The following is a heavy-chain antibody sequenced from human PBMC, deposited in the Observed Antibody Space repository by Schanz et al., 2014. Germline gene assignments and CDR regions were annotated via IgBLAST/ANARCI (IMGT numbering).Heavy chain of an antibody. CDR1: GYTFNNHG. CDR2: ISVYHGHT. J-gene: IGHJ6*02. Sequence: QVQLVQSGAEVKKPGASATVSCKASGYTFNNHGISWVRQAPGQGLEWIGWISVYHGHTNYAEKVHGRVTMTTDTSTSTAYMELRSLISDDTAVYYCVRDAGWAFGDYHGMDVWGQGTSVTVSS. V-gene: IGHV1-18*01. D-gene: IGHD3-10*01. CDR3: VRDAGWAFGDYHGMDV.